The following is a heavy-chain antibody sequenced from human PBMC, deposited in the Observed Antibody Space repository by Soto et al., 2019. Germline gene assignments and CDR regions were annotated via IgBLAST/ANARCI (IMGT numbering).Heavy chain of an antibody. CDR3: AQRRPARGTPWKCFPP. D-gene: IGHD1-1*01. V-gene: IGHV2-5*01. Sequence: QITLKESGPTLVKPTQTLTLTCTFSGFSLSTSGVGVGWIRQPPGKALEWLALIYWNDDKRYSPSLKSRLTTPRHPHKIRVPLTRPKRAPADQPPFPGAQRRPARGTPWKCFPPGGQGPL. CDR2: IYWNDDK. CDR1: GFSLSTSGVG. J-gene: IGHJ5*02.